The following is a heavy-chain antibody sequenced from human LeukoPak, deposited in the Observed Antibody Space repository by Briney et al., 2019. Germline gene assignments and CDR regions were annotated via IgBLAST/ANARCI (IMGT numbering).Heavy chain of an antibody. J-gene: IGHJ4*02. CDR3: ARGSDRWYVDY. CDR1: GFTFSSHW. D-gene: IGHD6-13*01. CDR2: IYTDGGRT. Sequence: GGSLRLSCAGSGFTFSSHWMHWVRQAPGKGLVWVSRIYTDGGRTTYADSVEGRVTISRDNARNTLYLQMNSLRAEDTAVYYCARGSDRWYVDYWGPGTLVTVSS. V-gene: IGHV3-74*01.